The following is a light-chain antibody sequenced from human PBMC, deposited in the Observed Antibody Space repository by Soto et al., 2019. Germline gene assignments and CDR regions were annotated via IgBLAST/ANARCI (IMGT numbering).Light chain of an antibody. V-gene: IGKV3-20*01. CDR3: QQYGSSRT. J-gene: IGKJ1*01. CDR1: QSVSSSY. CDR2: GAS. Sequence: EIVLTQSPGTLSLSPGERATLSCRASQSVSSSYLAWYQQKPGQAPRLLIYGASSRATGIPDRFSGSGSGTDFKLTISRLEPEDVAVYYCQQYGSSRTFGQGTKVEIK.